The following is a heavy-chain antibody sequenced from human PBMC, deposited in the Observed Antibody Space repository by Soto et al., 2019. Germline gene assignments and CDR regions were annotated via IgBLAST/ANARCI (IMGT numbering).Heavy chain of an antibody. CDR3: ARRSGYERFYYYGMDV. CDR2: INHSGST. V-gene: IGHV4-34*01. D-gene: IGHD5-12*01. Sequence: SETLSLTCTVSGGSISSYYWSWIRQPPGKGLEWIGEINHSGSTNYNPSLKSRVTISVDTSKNQFSLKLSSVTAADTAVYYCARRSGYERFYYYGMDVWGQGTTVTVSS. J-gene: IGHJ6*02. CDR1: GGSISSYY.